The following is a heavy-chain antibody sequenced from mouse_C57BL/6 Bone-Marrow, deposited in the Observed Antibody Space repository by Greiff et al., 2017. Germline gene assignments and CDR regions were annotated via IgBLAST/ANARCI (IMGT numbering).Heavy chain of an antibody. CDR2: FYPGSGSI. D-gene: IGHD2-2*01. J-gene: IGHJ2*01. CDR1: GYTFTEYT. Sequence: VQGVESGAELVKPGASVKLSCKASGYTFTEYTIHWVKQRSGQGLEWIGWFYPGSGSIKYNEKFKDKATLTADKSSSTVDMELSRLTSEDSAVYFCARHGDERVNYGYDIFDYWGQGTTLTVSS. V-gene: IGHV1-62-2*01. CDR3: ARHGDERVNYGYDIFDY.